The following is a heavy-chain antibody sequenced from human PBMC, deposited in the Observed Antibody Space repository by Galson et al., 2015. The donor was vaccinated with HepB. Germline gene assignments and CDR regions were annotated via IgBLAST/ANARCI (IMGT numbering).Heavy chain of an antibody. J-gene: IGHJ6*02. CDR3: AKSLAVGGNYYYGMDV. Sequence: SLRLSCAASGFTFNIYAMSWVRQAPGKGLEWVSTISGSGGSTYDADSVKGRFTISRDNSKHTLYLQMNSLRAEDTAVYYCAKSLAVGGNYYYGMDVWGQGTTVTVSS. D-gene: IGHD6-19*01. V-gene: IGHV3-23*01. CDR2: ISGSGGST. CDR1: GFTFNIYA.